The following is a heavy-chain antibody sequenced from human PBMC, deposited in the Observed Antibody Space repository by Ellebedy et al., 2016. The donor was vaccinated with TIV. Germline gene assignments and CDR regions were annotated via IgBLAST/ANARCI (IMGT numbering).Heavy chain of an antibody. CDR2: IKSKTDGRAA. CDR3: TTVYRYNYDSV. Sequence: GGSLRLSCAASGFTFSNAWMNWVRQAPGKGLEWVGRIKSKTDGRAADYAAPVKGRFTISRDDSKNTLYLQMNSLKTEDTAVYFCTTVYRYNYDSVWGQGTLGTVSS. J-gene: IGHJ4*02. V-gene: IGHV3-15*01. D-gene: IGHD5-18*01. CDR1: GFTFSNAW.